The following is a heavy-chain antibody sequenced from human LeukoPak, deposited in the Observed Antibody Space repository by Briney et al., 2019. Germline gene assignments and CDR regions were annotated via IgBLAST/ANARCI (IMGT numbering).Heavy chain of an antibody. D-gene: IGHD6-6*01. V-gene: IGHV4-30-2*01. Sequence: PSQTLSLTCTVSGGSISSGGYSWSWIRQPPGKGLEWIGYIYHSGITYYNPSLKSRVTISVDRSKNHFSLKLSSVTAADTAVYYCARAYSSSEGVHYYYYYMDVWGKGTTVTVSS. CDR1: GGSISSGGYS. CDR2: IYHSGIT. J-gene: IGHJ6*03. CDR3: ARAYSSSEGVHYYYYYMDV.